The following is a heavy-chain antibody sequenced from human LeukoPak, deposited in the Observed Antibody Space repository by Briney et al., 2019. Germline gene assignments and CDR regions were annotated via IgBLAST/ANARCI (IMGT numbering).Heavy chain of an antibody. CDR1: GFTFSSYG. D-gene: IGHD4-23*01. Sequence: GGSLRLSCAASGFTFSSYGMHWVRQAPGKGLEWVAVISYDGSNKYYADSVKGRFTISRDNSKNTLYLQMNSLRAEDTAVYYCAKDAVTTVVPGLWGQGTLVTVSS. CDR2: ISYDGSNK. CDR3: AKDAVTTVVPGL. V-gene: IGHV3-30*18. J-gene: IGHJ4*02.